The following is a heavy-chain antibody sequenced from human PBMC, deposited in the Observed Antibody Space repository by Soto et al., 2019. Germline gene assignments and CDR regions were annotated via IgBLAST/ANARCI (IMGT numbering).Heavy chain of an antibody. D-gene: IGHD6-13*01. CDR2: MNPNSGNT. CDR3: ARGLSYSSSWYVNYYYYGMDV. CDR1: GYTFTSYD. V-gene: IGHV1-8*01. Sequence: ASVKVSCKASGYTFTSYDINWVRQATGQGLEWMGWMNPNSGNTGYAQKFQGRVTMTRNTSISTAYMELSRLRSDDTAVYYCARGLSYSSSWYVNYYYYGMDVWGQGTTVTVSS. J-gene: IGHJ6*02.